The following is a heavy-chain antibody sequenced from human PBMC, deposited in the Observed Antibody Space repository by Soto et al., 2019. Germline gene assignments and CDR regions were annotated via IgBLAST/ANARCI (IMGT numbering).Heavy chain of an antibody. J-gene: IGHJ3*02. V-gene: IGHV4-59*01. CDR1: GGSISSYY. D-gene: IGHD3-22*01. CDR2: IYYSGST. CDR3: ARDSHTYYYDSSGWDAFDI. Sequence: PSETLSLTCTVSGGSISSYYWSWIRQPPGKGLEWIGYIYYSGSTNYNPSLKSRVTISVDTSKNQFSLKLNSVTAADTAVYYCARDSHTYYYDSSGWDAFDIWGQGTMVTVSS.